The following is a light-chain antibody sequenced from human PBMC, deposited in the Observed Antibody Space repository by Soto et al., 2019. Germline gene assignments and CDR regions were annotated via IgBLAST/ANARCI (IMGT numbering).Light chain of an antibody. V-gene: IGKV1-5*03. Sequence: DTQMTQSPSALSASVEDRVTITCLASQSISSWLAWYQQKPGKAPKLLIYKASSLESGVPSRFSGSGSGTECTLTISSLQPDDFATYYCQQYNSYPWTLAQGTKVDIK. CDR1: QSISSW. CDR2: KAS. J-gene: IGKJ1*01. CDR3: QQYNSYPWT.